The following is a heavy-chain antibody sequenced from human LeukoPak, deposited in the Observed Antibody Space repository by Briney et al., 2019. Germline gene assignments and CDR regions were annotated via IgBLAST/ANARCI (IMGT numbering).Heavy chain of an antibody. V-gene: IGHV1-46*01. CDR3: AGSCGGDCYRSGGYCYGMDV. D-gene: IGHD2-21*02. J-gene: IGHJ6*02. Sequence: ASVKVSCKASGYTFTMYYIHWVRQAPGQGLEWMGIINPSGGSTSYAQKFQGRVTMTRDTSTSTVYMELSSLISEDTAVYYCAGSCGGDCYRSGGYCYGMDVWGQGTTVTVSS. CDR2: INPSGGST. CDR1: GYTFTMYY.